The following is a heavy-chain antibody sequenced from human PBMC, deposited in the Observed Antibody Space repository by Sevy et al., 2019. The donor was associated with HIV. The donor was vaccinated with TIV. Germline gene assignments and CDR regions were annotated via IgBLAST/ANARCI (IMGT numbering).Heavy chain of an antibody. J-gene: IGHJ3*02. Sequence: SETLSLTCTVSGGSISSSSYYWGWIRQPPGKGLEWIGSIYYSGSTYYNPSLKSRFTISVDTSKNQFSLKLSSVTAADTAVYYCAGLYYDILTGYFTDAFDIWGQGTMVTVSS. CDR2: IYYSGST. D-gene: IGHD3-9*01. V-gene: IGHV4-39*01. CDR3: AGLYYDILTGYFTDAFDI. CDR1: GGSISSSSYY.